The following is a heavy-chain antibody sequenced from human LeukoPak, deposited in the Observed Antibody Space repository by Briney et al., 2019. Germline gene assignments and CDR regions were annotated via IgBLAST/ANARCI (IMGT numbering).Heavy chain of an antibody. CDR2: ITYSGTT. CDR3: APAYIWGSFRTFNY. J-gene: IGHJ4*02. Sequence: SETLSLTCTVSGGSISSSSYYWGLIRQPPGKALEWVGSITYSGTTYYNRSLKSRVTISVDTSKSQFSLKLTFVTAADTAVYYCAPAYIWGSFRTFNYWGQGTLVTVSS. D-gene: IGHD3-16*02. V-gene: IGHV4-39*01. CDR1: GGSISSSSYY.